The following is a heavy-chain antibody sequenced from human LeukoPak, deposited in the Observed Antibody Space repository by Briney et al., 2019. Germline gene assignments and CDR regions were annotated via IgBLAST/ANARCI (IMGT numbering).Heavy chain of an antibody. D-gene: IGHD3-3*01. CDR2: INHSGST. CDR3: ARLSLRYDFWSGYRSYYGMDV. V-gene: IGHV4-34*01. J-gene: IGHJ6*02. CDR1: GGSFSGYY. Sequence: SETLSLTCAVYGGSFSGYYWSWIRQPPGKGLEWIGEINHSGSTNYNPSLKSRVTISVDTSKNQFSLKLSSVTAADTAVYYCARLSLRYDFWSGYRSYYGMDVWGQGTTVTVSS.